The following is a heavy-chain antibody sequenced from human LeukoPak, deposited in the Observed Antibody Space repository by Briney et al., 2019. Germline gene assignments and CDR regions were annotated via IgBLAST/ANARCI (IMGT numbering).Heavy chain of an antibody. J-gene: IGHJ4*02. Sequence: SETLSLTCSVSGGSINVYYWNWIRQTPGKGLEWIGSISYSGSTNYNPSLKSRVTISMDTSKNRFSLKVSSVIPADTAMYYCARGGSRSYTSSTLDYWGQGTLVTVSS. CDR1: GGSINVYY. CDR2: ISYSGST. CDR3: ARGGSRSYTSSTLDY. D-gene: IGHD6-6*01. V-gene: IGHV4-59*01.